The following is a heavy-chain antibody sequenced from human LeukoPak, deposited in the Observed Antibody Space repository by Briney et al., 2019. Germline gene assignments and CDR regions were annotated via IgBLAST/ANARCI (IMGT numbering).Heavy chain of an antibody. CDR2: INPNSGGT. CDR1: EYTFIGYY. CDR3: ARGGSGGYDSPLDY. Sequence: GASVKVSCKASEYTFIGYYMHWVRQAPGQGLEWMGWINPNSGGTNYAQKFQGRVTMTTDTSINTASMELTGLRSDDTAVYYCARGGSGGYDSPLDYWGQGTLVTVSS. V-gene: IGHV1-2*02. J-gene: IGHJ4*02. D-gene: IGHD5-12*01.